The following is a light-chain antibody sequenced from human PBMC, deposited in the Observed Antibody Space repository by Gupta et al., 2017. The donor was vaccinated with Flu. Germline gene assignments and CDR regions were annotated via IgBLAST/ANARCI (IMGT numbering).Light chain of an antibody. CDR1: SSDIGLFNY. V-gene: IGLV2-14*01. CDR2: EVS. Sequence: QSALTQPASVSGSPGQSITISCTGTSSDIGLFNYVSWYQQHPGKAPKVIISEVSNRPSGVSNRFSGSKSGNTASLTLSGLQAEDEAVYYCSSYTGSGHVFGTGT. CDR3: SSYTGSGHV. J-gene: IGLJ1*01.